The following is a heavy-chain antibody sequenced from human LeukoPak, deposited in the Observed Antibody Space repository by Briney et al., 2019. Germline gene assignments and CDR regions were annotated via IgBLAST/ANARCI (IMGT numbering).Heavy chain of an antibody. CDR3: ARVVYYYMDV. J-gene: IGHJ6*03. CDR1: GGSFSGYY. V-gene: IGHV4-59*01. Sequence: PSETLSLTCAVYGGSFSGYYWSWIRQPPGKGLEWIGYIYYSGSANYNPSLKSRVTISVDTSKNQFSLKLSSVTAADTAVYYCARVVYYYMDVWGKGTTVTVSS. CDR2: IYYSGSA.